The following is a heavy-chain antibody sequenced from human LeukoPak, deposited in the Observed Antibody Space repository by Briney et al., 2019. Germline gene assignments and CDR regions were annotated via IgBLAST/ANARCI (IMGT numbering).Heavy chain of an antibody. CDR3: ARLTYYDFWSGYNYAFDI. Sequence: ASVKVSCKASGYTFTSYYMHWVRQAPGQGLEWMGIINPSGGSTSYAQKFQGRVTVTRDTSISTAYMELSRLRSDDTAVYYCARLTYYDFWSGYNYAFDIWGQGTMVTVSS. CDR1: GYTFTSYY. J-gene: IGHJ3*02. CDR2: INPSGGST. D-gene: IGHD3-3*01. V-gene: IGHV1-46*01.